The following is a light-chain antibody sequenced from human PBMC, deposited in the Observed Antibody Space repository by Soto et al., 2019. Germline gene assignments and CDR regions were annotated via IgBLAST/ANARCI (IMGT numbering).Light chain of an antibody. CDR3: SSYAGSNILYV. CDR1: SXXFGGYNY. J-gene: IGLJ1*01. Sequence: QSALTQPPSASGSPGQSVTISCTRTSXXFGGYNYVSWYQQHPGKAPKLMIYEVSXXXSGVXDRFSGSKSGNTASLTVSGLQAEDEADYYCSSYAGSNILYVFGTGTKVTVL. CDR2: EVS. V-gene: IGLV2-8*01.